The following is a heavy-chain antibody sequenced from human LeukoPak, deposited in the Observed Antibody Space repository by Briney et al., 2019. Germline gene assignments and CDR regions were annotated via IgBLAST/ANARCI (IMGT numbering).Heavy chain of an antibody. CDR3: ARSSGHLDY. Sequence: PGGSLRLSCAASGFTFSSYTMNWVRQAPGRGLEWVSYISSSSSTIYYADSVKGRFTISRDNAKNSVYLQMNSLRAEDTAVYYCARSSGHLDYWGQGTLVTVAS. CDR1: GFTFSSYT. J-gene: IGHJ4*02. V-gene: IGHV3-48*04. CDR2: ISSSSSTI. D-gene: IGHD3-10*01.